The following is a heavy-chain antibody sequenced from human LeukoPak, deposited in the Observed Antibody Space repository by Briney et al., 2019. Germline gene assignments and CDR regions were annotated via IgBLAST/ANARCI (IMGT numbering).Heavy chain of an antibody. V-gene: IGHV3-49*04. CDR1: GFTFGDYA. CDR3: TRIVGGVVVILSY. D-gene: IGHD3-22*01. CDR2: IRSKAYGGTT. Sequence: PGRSLRLSCTASGFTFGDYAMSWVRQAPGKGLEWVGFIRSKAYGGTTEYAASVKGRFTISRDDSKSIAYLQMNSLKTEDKAVYYCTRIVGGVVVILSYWGQGTLVTVSS. J-gene: IGHJ4*02.